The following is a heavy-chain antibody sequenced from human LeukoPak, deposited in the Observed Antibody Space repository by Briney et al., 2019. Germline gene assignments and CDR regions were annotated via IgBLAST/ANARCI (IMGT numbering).Heavy chain of an antibody. CDR3: AREGYDFWSGYYGSNDAFDI. D-gene: IGHD3-3*01. V-gene: IGHV3-74*01. CDR2: INSDGSST. CDR1: GFTFSSYW. Sequence: GGSLRPSCAASGFTFSSYWMHWVRQAPGKGLVWVSRINSDGSSTSYADSVKGRFTISRDNAKNTLYLQMNSLRAEDTAVYYCAREGYDFWSGYYGSNDAFDIWGQGTMVTVSS. J-gene: IGHJ3*02.